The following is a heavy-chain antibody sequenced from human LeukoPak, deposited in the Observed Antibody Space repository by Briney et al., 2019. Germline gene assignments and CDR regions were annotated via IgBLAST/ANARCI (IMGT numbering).Heavy chain of an antibody. J-gene: IGHJ4*02. CDR1: GGSMSSGTYY. CDR3: ARSRFGGWGSGYTRSGFDY. D-gene: IGHD3-16*01. V-gene: IGHV4-61*02. Sequence: RSSETLSLTCTVSGGSMSSGTYYWSWIRQPAGKGLEYIGRIFSSGNNNYNPSLKSRITMSTDTSKNQFSLNLSSVTAADSAVYYCARSRFGGWGSGYTRSGFDYWGQGTLVTVSS. CDR2: IFSSGNN.